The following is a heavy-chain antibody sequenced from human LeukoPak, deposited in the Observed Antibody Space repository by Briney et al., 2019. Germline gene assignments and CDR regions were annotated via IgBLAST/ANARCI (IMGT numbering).Heavy chain of an antibody. Sequence: SETLSLTCTVSGGSISSYYWSWIRQPPGKGLEWIGYIYYSGSTNYNPSLKSRVTILVDTSKNQFSLKLSSVTAADTAVYYRARDTTLGLFDYWGQGTLVTVSS. D-gene: IGHD5-12*01. CDR1: GGSISSYY. CDR2: IYYSGST. V-gene: IGHV4-59*01. J-gene: IGHJ4*02. CDR3: ARDTTLGLFDY.